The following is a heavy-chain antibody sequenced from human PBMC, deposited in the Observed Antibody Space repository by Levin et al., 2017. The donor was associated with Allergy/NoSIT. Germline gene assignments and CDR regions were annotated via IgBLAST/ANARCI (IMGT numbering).Heavy chain of an antibody. CDR2: ISGHNGNT. D-gene: IGHD3-9*01. J-gene: IGHJ4*02. CDR3: ARGGAMTGYVY. Sequence: GGSLRLSCKTSGYTFNSHDISWVRQAPGQGLEWMGWISGHNGNTNYAQKLQGRVTMTTETSTSTAYMELRSLRSDDTAVYYCARGGAMTGYVYWGQGTLVTVSS. CDR1: GYTFNSHD. V-gene: IGHV1-18*01.